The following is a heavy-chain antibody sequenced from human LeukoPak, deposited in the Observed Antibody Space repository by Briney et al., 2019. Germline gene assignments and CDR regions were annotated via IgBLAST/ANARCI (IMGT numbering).Heavy chain of an antibody. CDR3: ARDVGFGELLPDYGMDV. J-gene: IGHJ6*02. CDR1: GFTFSSYW. CDR2: IKQDGSEK. D-gene: IGHD3-10*01. Sequence: GGSLRLSCAASGFTFSSYWMSWVRQAPGKGLEWVANIKQDGSEKYYVDSVKGRFTISRDNAKNSLYLQMNGLRAEDTAVYYCARDVGFGELLPDYGMDVWGQGTTVTVSS. V-gene: IGHV3-7*01.